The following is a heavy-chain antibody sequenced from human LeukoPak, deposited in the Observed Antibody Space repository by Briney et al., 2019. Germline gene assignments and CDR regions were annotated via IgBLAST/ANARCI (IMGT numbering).Heavy chain of an antibody. D-gene: IGHD3-22*01. J-gene: IGHJ6*02. CDR2: INPSGGST. V-gene: IGHV1-46*01. CDR3: ARSVGSSYSSYYYGMDV. Sequence: ASVKVSCKASGYTFTSYYKHWVRQAPGQGLEWMGIINPSGGSTNYAQKFQGRVTMTRDTSTSTVYMELSSLRSEDRAVYYCARSVGSSYSSYYYGMDVWGQGTTVTVSS. CDR1: GYTFTSYY.